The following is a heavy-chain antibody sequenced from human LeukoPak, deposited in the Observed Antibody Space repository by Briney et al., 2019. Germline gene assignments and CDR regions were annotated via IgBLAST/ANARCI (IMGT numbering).Heavy chain of an antibody. D-gene: IGHD2-8*01. Sequence: GGSLRLSCAASGFTFRNHGMHWVRQAPGKGLEWVAVIWYDGSDKFYADSVKGRFTISRDNSKNTLSLQMNSLRAEDTAVYYCARDRTSTYIDLWGRGTLVTVSS. CDR1: GFTFRNHG. V-gene: IGHV3-33*01. J-gene: IGHJ2*01. CDR3: ARDRTSTYIDL. CDR2: IWYDGSDK.